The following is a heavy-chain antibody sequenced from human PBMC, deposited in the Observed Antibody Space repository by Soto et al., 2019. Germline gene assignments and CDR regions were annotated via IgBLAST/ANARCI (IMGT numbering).Heavy chain of an antibody. Sequence: QVQPEQGGAGLLKPSETLSLTCAVYGGSFSGYYWTWIRQAPGKGLEWIGEINHCGGTNYNSSLKSRVTISVDTSKNQFSLILYSVTAADTAVYYCARDRQYYQFWSGCQNEGPCAMDVWGQGTTVTVSS. CDR2: INHCGGT. CDR1: GGSFSGYY. J-gene: IGHJ6*02. D-gene: IGHD3-3*02. V-gene: IGHV4-34*02. CDR3: ARDRQYYQFWSGCQNEGPCAMDV.